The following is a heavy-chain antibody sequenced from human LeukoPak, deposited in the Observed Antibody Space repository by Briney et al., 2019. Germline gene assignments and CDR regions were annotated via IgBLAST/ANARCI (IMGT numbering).Heavy chain of an antibody. CDR3: ARENSGSYREFDY. CDR2: IYTSGST. CDR1: GGSISSYY. J-gene: IGHJ4*02. V-gene: IGHV4-4*07. Sequence: PSETLSLTCTVFGGSISSYYWSWIRQPAGKGLEWIGRIYTSGSTNYNASLKSRVSMSVGTSKNQFSLKLSSVTAADTAVFYCARENSGSYREFDYWGQGTLVTVSS. D-gene: IGHD1-26*01.